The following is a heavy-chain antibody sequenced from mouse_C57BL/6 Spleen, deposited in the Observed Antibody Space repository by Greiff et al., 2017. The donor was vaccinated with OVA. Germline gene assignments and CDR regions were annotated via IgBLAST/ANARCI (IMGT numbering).Heavy chain of an antibody. J-gene: IGHJ2*01. Sequence: EVKLMESEGGLVQPGSSMKLSCTASGFTFSDYYMAWVRQVPEKGLEWVANINYDGSSTYYLDSLKSRFIISRDNAKNILYLQMSSLKSEDTATYYCARAAGRGFDYWGQGTTLTVSS. CDR1: GFTFSDYY. CDR3: ARAAGRGFDY. V-gene: IGHV5-16*01. D-gene: IGHD1-1*01. CDR2: INYDGSST.